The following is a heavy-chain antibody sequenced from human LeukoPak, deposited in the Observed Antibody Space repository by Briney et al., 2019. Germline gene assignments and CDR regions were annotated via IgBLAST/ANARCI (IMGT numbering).Heavy chain of an antibody. CDR3: PRELPRDVTFDS. V-gene: IGHV3-74*01. CDR1: GFTFIGYE. D-gene: IGHD2-21*02. J-gene: IGHJ5*01. CDR2: INPDGSRT. Sequence: GGSLRLSCTASGFTFIGYEMHWVRQAAGKGLVWVSRINPDGSRTSYADSVNGRFTISRDNAKNTLSLHMNSLRADDTGVYYCPRELPRDVTFDSRGQGTLVTVSS.